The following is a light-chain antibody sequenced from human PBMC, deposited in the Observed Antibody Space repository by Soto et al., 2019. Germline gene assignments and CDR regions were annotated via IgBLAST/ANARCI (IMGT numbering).Light chain of an antibody. CDR3: KQYGSSPIA. CDR1: QSVSSY. J-gene: IGKJ5*01. Sequence: EIVLTQSPATLSLSPGERATLSCRASQSVSSYLAWYQQKPGQAPRLLIYGAYSRATGIQDRFSGSGSGTDFTLTISRLEPEDFAVYYCKQYGSSPIAFGQGTRLEIK. V-gene: IGKV3-20*01. CDR2: GAY.